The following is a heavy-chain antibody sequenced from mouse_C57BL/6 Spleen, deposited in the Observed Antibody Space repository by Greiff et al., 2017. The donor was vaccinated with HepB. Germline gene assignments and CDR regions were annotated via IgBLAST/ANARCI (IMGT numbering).Heavy chain of an antibody. J-gene: IGHJ2*01. CDR3: ASRYGSSYFDY. CDR2: INPSTGGT. Sequence: EVQLQQSGPELVKPGASVKISCKASGYSFTGYYMNWVKQSPEKSLEWIGEINPSTGGTTYNQKFKAKATLTVDKSSSTAYMQLKSLTSEDSAVYYCASRYGSSYFDYWGQGTTLTVSS. D-gene: IGHD1-1*01. CDR1: GYSFTGYY. V-gene: IGHV1-42*01.